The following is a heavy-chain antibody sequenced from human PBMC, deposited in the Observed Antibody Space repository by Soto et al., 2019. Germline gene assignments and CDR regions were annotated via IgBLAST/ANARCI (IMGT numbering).Heavy chain of an antibody. CDR2: ISSSGSTI. D-gene: IGHD2-21*02. CDR3: ARVMVTTYYYYGMDV. V-gene: IGHV3-11*01. CDR1: GFTFSDYY. Sequence: PGGSLRLCCAASGFTFSDYYMSWIRQAPGKGLEWVSYISSSGSTIYYADPVKGRFTISRDNAKNSLYLQMNSLRAEDTAVYYCARVMVTTYYYYGMDVWGQGTTVTVSS. J-gene: IGHJ6*02.